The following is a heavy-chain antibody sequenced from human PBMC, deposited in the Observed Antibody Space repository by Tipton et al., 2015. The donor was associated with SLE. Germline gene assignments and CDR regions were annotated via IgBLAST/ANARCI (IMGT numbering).Heavy chain of an antibody. CDR3: ASGDFGDYVFES. CDR2: IYSGGST. CDR1: GFTVSSNY. V-gene: IGHV3-66*02. Sequence: SLRLSCAASGFTVSSNYMSWVRQAPGKGLEWVSVIYSGGSTYYADSVKGRFTISRDNSKNTLYLQMNSLRAEDTAVYYCASGDFGDYVFESWGQGTLVTVSS. D-gene: IGHD4-17*01. J-gene: IGHJ4*02.